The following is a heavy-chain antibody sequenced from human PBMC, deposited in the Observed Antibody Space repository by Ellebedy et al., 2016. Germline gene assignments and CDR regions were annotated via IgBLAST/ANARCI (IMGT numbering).Heavy chain of an antibody. CDR1: GFTFTNYW. D-gene: IGHD6-13*01. CDR2: MNEDGSTR. J-gene: IGHJ4*02. Sequence: GGSLRLSXAASGFTFTNYWMHWVRQAPGKGLMWVSRMNEDGSTRNYADSVQGRFTISRDNAKNTLYLQMNSLRAEDMAVYYCARDLSGYSDYWGQGTLVTVSS. V-gene: IGHV3-74*01. CDR3: ARDLSGYSDY.